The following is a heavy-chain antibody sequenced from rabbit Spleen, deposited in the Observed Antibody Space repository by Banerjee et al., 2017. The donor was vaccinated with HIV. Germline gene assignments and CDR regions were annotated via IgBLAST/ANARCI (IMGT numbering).Heavy chain of an antibody. J-gene: IGHJ4*01. CDR2: IDPIFGVT. V-gene: IGHV1S47*01. Sequence: QEQLVESGGGLVQPGGSLTLSCKASGFEFSKFGVSWVRQAPGKGLEWIGYIDPIFGVTYYASWVNGRFTVSRHNAQNTLYLQLNSLTAADTATYFCMREVAGKFNLWGQGTLVTVS. D-gene: IGHD4-1*01. CDR3: MREVAGKFNL. CDR1: GFEFSKFG.